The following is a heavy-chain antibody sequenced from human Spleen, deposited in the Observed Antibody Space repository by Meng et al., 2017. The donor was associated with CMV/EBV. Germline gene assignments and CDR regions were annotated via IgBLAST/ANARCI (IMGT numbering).Heavy chain of an antibody. CDR1: GYSFTNNY. CDR3: ARDLTYGTGDYPDY. D-gene: IGHD3-16*01. Sequence: ASVKVSCKTSGYSFTNNYIHWVRQAPGQGLEWMGMINPSTTTTTYAQRLQGRVAMTRDTSTSTVYMDLSSLRSDDTAVYYCARDLTYGTGDYPDYWGQGTLVTVSS. J-gene: IGHJ4*02. CDR2: INPSTTTT. V-gene: IGHV1-46*04.